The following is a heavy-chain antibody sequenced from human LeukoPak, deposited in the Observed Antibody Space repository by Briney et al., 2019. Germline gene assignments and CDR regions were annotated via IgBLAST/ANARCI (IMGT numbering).Heavy chain of an antibody. Sequence: SQTLSPTCAVYGGSFRGYYWGWIRQPPGKRLEWIGEINHSGSTNYNPSLKSRVTISVDTSKNQFSLKLSSVTAADTAVYYCARRASGYSAPYYYYYGMDVWGQGTTVTVSS. CDR3: ARRASGYSAPYYYYYGMDV. CDR2: INHSGST. V-gene: IGHV4-34*01. CDR1: GGSFRGYY. J-gene: IGHJ6*02. D-gene: IGHD5-12*01.